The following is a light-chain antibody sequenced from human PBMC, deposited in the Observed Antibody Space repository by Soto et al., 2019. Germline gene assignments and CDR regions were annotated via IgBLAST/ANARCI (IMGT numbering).Light chain of an antibody. CDR2: GAS. J-gene: IGKJ4*01. Sequence: EIVLTQSPGTLSLSPGERATLSCRASQGVGSSYLAWYQQKPGQAPRLLIYGASSRATGIPDRFSGSGSGTDFTLTISRLEPEDFAVYYCQQYGSSPLTFGGGTKVEI. V-gene: IGKV3-20*01. CDR3: QQYGSSPLT. CDR1: QGVGSSY.